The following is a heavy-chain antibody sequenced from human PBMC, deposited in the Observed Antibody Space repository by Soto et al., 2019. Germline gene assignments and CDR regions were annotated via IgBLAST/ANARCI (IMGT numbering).Heavy chain of an antibody. V-gene: IGHV3-30*18. Sequence: QVQLVESGGGVVQPGRSLRLSCAASGFIFSSCGMHWVRQAPGKGLEWVAVISYDAINKYYGDSVKGRFVISRDNSKNTLYLQMNSLSADDTAVYYCVQDRGPFGDGRERGDYWGQGTLVAVSS. J-gene: IGHJ4*02. CDR1: GFIFSSCG. CDR2: ISYDAINK. CDR3: VQDRGPFGDGRERGDY. D-gene: IGHD3-16*01.